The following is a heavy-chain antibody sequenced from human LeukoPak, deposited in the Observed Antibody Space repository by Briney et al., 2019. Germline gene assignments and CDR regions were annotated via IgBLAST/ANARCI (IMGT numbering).Heavy chain of an antibody. CDR2: IIPILGIA. CDR3: ARYTAENYFDY. Sequence: SVKVSCKASGGTFSSYAISWVRQAPGQGLEWMGRIIPILGIANYAQKFQGRVTITTDESTSTAYMELSSLRSEDTAVYYCARYTAENYFDYWGQGTLVTVSS. V-gene: IGHV1-69*04. CDR1: GGTFSSYA. D-gene: IGHD5-18*01. J-gene: IGHJ4*02.